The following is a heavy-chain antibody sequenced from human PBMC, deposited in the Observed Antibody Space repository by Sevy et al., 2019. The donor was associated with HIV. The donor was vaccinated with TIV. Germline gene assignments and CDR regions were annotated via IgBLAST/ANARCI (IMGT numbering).Heavy chain of an antibody. D-gene: IGHD3-3*01. V-gene: IGHV1-18*01. J-gene: IGHJ3*02. Sequence: ASVKVSCKASGYTLSTAGISWVRQAPGQGLEWMGMISVYNNNIKYAQKFQGRVIMTTDTSTSTAYMELRTLRSDDTAVYYCVRDAFAIFGVPFDIWGQGTMVTISS. CDR1: GYTLSTAG. CDR3: VRDAFAIFGVPFDI. CDR2: ISVYNNNI.